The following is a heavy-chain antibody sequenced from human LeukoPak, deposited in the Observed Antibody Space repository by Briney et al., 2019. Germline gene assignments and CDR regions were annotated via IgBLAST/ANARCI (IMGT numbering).Heavy chain of an antibody. D-gene: IGHD3-22*01. Sequence: GGSLRLSCAASGFTVSSNYMAWVRQAPGKGLEWVSVIYSGGTIYYADSVKGRFTISIDNSKNTLYLQMNSLRAEDTAVYYCAREGSYDGSTMWYFDYWGQGTLVTVSS. V-gene: IGHV3-53*01. J-gene: IGHJ4*02. CDR3: AREGSYDGSTMWYFDY. CDR1: GFTVSSNY. CDR2: IYSGGTI.